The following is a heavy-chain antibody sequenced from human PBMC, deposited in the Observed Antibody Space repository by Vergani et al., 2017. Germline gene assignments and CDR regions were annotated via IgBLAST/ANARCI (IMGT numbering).Heavy chain of an antibody. J-gene: IGHJ4*02. D-gene: IGHD3-22*01. Sequence: QVQLQESGPGLVKPSETLSLTCTVSGGSISSYYWSWIRQPPGKGLEWIGYIYYSGSTNYNPSLKSRDTISLDTSKNQFSLKLSSVTAADTAVYYCARASYYYDSSGYDYWGQGTLVTVSS. CDR1: GGSISSYY. CDR3: ARASYYYDSSGYDY. CDR2: IYYSGST. V-gene: IGHV4-59*01.